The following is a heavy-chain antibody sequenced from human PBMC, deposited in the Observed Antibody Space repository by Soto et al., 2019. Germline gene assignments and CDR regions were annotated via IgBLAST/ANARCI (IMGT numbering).Heavy chain of an antibody. Sequence: GESLNISCKGSXYSFTSYWISLVRQMPGKGLEWMGRIDPSDSYTNYSPSFQGHVTISADKSISTAYLQWSSLKASDTAMYYCASSPRGYCSSTSCRELGNYYGMDVWGQGTTVTVSS. CDR3: ASSPRGYCSSTSCRELGNYYGMDV. D-gene: IGHD2-2*01. CDR1: XYSFTSYW. CDR2: IDPSDSYT. J-gene: IGHJ6*02. V-gene: IGHV5-10-1*01.